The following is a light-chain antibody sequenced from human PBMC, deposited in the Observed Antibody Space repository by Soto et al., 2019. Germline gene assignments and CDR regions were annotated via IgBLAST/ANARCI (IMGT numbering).Light chain of an antibody. V-gene: IGKV3-15*01. CDR2: GAS. CDR3: QQYNTWYT. Sequence: EIVMTQSPATLSVSPGESATLSFRASQSVSNKLAWYQQKPGQAPRLLIYGASTRATGIPARFSGSGSGTEFTLTISGLQSEDFAVYYCQQYNTWYTFGQGTKLEIK. CDR1: QSVSNK. J-gene: IGKJ2*01.